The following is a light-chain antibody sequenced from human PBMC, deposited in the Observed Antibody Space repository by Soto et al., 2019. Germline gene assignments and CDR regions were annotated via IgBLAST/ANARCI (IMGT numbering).Light chain of an antibody. V-gene: IGKV3-20*01. CDR3: HQYAASPLT. J-gene: IGKJ4*01. CDR1: QSVGRNF. Sequence: EIVLTQSPGTLSLSPGERATLSCRAGQSVGRNFLAWFQQKPGQAPRLLIYDASSRATGIPDRFSGSGSGTNFTLTISRLEPEDFAVFYCHQYAASPLTFGGGTKVEIK. CDR2: DAS.